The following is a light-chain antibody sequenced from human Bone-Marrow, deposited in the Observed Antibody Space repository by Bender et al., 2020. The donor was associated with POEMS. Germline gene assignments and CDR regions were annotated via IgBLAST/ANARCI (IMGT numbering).Light chain of an antibody. CDR1: SSDVGNFYL. J-gene: IGLJ1*01. V-gene: IGLV2-14*02. CDR2: DVS. Sequence: QSALTQPASVSGSPGQSITISCTATSSDVGNFYLVSWYQQYPGKAPKVLIHDVSDRPSGVSNRFSASKSGNTASLTISGLQADDEADYYCSSYTTRSTPYYVFGTGTKVTVL. CDR3: SSYTTRSTPYYV.